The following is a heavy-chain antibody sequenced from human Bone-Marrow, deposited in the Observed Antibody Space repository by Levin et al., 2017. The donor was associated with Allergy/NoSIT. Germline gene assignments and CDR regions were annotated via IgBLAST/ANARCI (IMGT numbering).Heavy chain of an antibody. J-gene: IGHJ4*02. V-gene: IGHV1-3*01. CDR3: AKGYSGYDFDY. D-gene: IGHD5-12*01. CDR2: INADNGNT. Sequence: GGSLRLSCKASGYTFTTFAMHWVRQAPGQRPEWMGWINADNGNTKYAQKSQGRVTLTRDTSATTAYMELSSLSSEDTAVYYCAKGYSGYDFDYWGQGTLVTVSS. CDR1: GYTFTTFA.